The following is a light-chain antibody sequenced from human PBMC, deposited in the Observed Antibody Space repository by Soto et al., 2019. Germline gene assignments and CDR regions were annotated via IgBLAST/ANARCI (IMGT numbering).Light chain of an antibody. Sequence: DIQMTQSPSTLPASVGDRVTITCRASQSISTWLAWYQQKPGKAPNLLIYKASYLASGIPSRFSGGGSGTEFTLTISSLQPDDFATYYCQQYSSYWTFGQGTKVE. CDR1: QSISTW. J-gene: IGKJ1*01. CDR2: KAS. V-gene: IGKV1-5*03. CDR3: QQYSSYWT.